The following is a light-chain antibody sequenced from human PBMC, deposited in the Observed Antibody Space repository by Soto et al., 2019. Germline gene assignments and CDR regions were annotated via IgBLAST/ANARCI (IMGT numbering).Light chain of an antibody. V-gene: IGKV3-20*01. CDR2: GAS. CDR3: QQYGDSPRT. CDR1: QSVSSSY. Sequence: DIVLSQSPGTLSLSPGERATLSCRASQSVSSSYLAWYQQKPGQAPRLLIYGASRRTPGIPDRFSGRGSGTDFTLTISGLEPEDFAVYYCQQYGDSPRTFGQGTKVDIK. J-gene: IGKJ1*01.